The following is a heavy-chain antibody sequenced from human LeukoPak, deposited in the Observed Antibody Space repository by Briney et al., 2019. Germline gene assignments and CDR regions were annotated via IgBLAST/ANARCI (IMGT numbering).Heavy chain of an antibody. J-gene: IGHJ3*02. CDR3: ATPGSYRVMLLDI. CDR2: ISSSSSYI. CDR1: GFTFSSYS. Sequence: GGSLRLSCAASGFTFSSYSMNWVRQAPGKGLEWVSSISSSSSYIYYADSVKGRFTISRDNAKNSLYLQMNSLRAEDTAVYYCATPGSYRVMLLDIWGQGTMVTVSS. V-gene: IGHV3-21*01. D-gene: IGHD1-26*01.